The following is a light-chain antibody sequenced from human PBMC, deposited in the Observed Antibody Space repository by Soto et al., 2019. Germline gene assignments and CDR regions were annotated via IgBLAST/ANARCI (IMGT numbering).Light chain of an antibody. CDR2: EVN. Sequence: QSALTQPPSASGSPGQSVTISCTGTSSDVGGYKYVSWYQQHPGKAPRLIIYEVNKRPSGVPDRFSGSKSGNTASLTVSWLQAEDEADYYCSSYAGSILFGTGTKVTVL. CDR3: SSYAGSIL. CDR1: SSDVGGYKY. V-gene: IGLV2-8*01. J-gene: IGLJ1*01.